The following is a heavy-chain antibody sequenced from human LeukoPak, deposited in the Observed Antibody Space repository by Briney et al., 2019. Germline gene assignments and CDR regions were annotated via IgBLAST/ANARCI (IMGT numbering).Heavy chain of an antibody. J-gene: IGHJ4*02. Sequence: GGSLRLSCEVSEVTFRNNWMSWVRQAPGKGLEWVSAISGSGVSTYYADSVKGRFTVSRDNSKNTLYLQMSSLRAEDTAVYYCARDRGAYSGSYYRSFDYWGQGTLVTVSS. V-gene: IGHV3-23*01. CDR3: ARDRGAYSGSYYRSFDY. D-gene: IGHD1-26*01. CDR2: ISGSGVST. CDR1: EVTFRNNW.